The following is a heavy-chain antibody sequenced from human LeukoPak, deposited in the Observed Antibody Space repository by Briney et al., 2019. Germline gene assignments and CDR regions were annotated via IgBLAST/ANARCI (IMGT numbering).Heavy chain of an antibody. CDR1: GGSISSGGYY. Sequence: SETLSLTCTVSGGSISSGGYYWSWIRQHPGKGLEWIGYIYYSGSTYYNPSLKSRVTISVDTSKNQFSLKLSSVTAADTAVYYCARVAVSRQYYYDSSGYYYSCAFDIWGQGTMVTVSS. CDR2: IYYSGST. CDR3: ARVAVSRQYYYDSSGYYYSCAFDI. V-gene: IGHV4-31*03. D-gene: IGHD3-22*01. J-gene: IGHJ3*02.